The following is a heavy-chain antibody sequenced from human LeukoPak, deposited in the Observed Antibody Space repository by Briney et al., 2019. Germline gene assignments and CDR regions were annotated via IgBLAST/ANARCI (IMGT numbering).Heavy chain of an antibody. CDR3: ARGRAPEN. J-gene: IGHJ4*02. V-gene: IGHV4-34*01. D-gene: IGHD3-10*01. CDR2: INHSGST. CDR1: SESFSTYY. Sequence: SETLSLTCAVYSESFSTYYWNWIRQPPGKGLEWIGEINHSGSTTYNPSLKSRVTISVHMSKNQFSLKLSSVTAADTAIYYCARGRAPENWGQGTLVTVSS.